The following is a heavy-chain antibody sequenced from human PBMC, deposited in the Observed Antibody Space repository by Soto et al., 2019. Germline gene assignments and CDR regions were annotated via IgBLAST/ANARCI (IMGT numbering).Heavy chain of an antibody. CDR1: GGSISSGNYY. CDR3: ATMGTPATGLYFFDY. V-gene: IGHV4-30-4*01. CDR2: TSYSGST. J-gene: IGHJ4*02. Sequence: QVQLQESGPGLVKPSQTLSLTCTVSGGSISSGNYYWSWIRQPPGKGREWIGFTSYSGSTYYSTSLKSRVTISVDTSKSQFSLNLSFVTAADTAVYYCATMGTPATGLYFFDYWGQGSLVTVSS. D-gene: IGHD2-15*01.